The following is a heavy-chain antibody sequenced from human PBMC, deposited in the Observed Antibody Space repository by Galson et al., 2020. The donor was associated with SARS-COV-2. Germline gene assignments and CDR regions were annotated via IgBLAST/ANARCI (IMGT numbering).Heavy chain of an antibody. CDR1: GFTFSRYA. J-gene: IGHJ4*02. CDR3: AKDRGNDYGDQLDF. V-gene: IGHV3-23*01. Sequence: GESLKIYCAASGFTFSRYALAWVRQAPGKGLEWVSGISGGGGSTYYVDSVKGRFTISSDTSQNTVHLQMSSLRAEDTGVYYCAKDRGNDYGDQLDFWGQGTLVTVSS. D-gene: IGHD4-17*01. CDR2: ISGGGGST.